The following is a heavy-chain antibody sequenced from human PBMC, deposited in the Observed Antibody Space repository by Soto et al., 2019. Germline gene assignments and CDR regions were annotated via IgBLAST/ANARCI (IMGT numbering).Heavy chain of an antibody. CDR1: CATFSFYS. D-gene: IGHD3-10*01. CDR2: VNPILSMS. J-gene: IGHJ4*02. Sequence: QVQLVQSGAEVKRPGSSVKVSCKASCATFSFYSINWVRQAPGLGLEWMGRVNPILSMSNYAQRFEGRVTMTADKSTSTAYMELSGLRSEDTAMYYCATSYGSGYRAFDYWGQGALVTVSS. V-gene: IGHV1-69*04. CDR3: ATSYGSGYRAFDY.